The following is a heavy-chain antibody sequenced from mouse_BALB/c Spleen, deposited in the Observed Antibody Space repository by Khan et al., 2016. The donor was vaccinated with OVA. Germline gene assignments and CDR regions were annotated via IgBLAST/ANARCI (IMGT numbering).Heavy chain of an antibody. CDR3: ARPGLRRGAWFAY. V-gene: IGHV1S137*01. CDR2: ISTYSGNT. Sequence: VKLQESGPELVRPGVSVKISCKGSGYTFTDYAMHWVKQSHAKSLEWIGVISTYSGNTNYNQKFKGKATMTVDKSSSTAYMELARLTSEDSASYYCARPGLRRGAWFAYWGQGTLVTVSA. D-gene: IGHD2-2*01. CDR1: GYTFTDYA. J-gene: IGHJ3*01.